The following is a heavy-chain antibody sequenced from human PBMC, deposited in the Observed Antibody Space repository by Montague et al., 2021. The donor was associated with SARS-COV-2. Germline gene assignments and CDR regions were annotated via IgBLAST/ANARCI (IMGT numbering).Heavy chain of an antibody. Sequence: SETLSLTCTVSGASISGYFWSWIRQPAGKGLEWIGRIYTSGTTNYNPSLRSRVTMSVDTFKNQFSLKVNSVTAADTAVYYYARGYYLGNGDFFDYWGQGTLVTVSS. CDR2: IYTSGTT. CDR3: ARGYYLGNGDFFDY. D-gene: IGHD2-21*01. V-gene: IGHV4-4*07. J-gene: IGHJ4*02. CDR1: GASISGYF.